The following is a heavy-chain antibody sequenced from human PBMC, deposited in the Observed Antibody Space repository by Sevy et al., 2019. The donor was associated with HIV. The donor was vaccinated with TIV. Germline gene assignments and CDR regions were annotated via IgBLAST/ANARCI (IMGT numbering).Heavy chain of an antibody. D-gene: IGHD1-26*01. V-gene: IGHV3-23*01. CDR1: GFTFSSYA. J-gene: IGHJ6*03. CDR2: ISGSGGST. Sequence: GGSLRLSCAASGFTFSSYAMSRVRQAPGKGLEWVSSISGSGGSTYYADSLKGQFTISRDNSKNTLYLQVNSLRVEDTAVYYCAKNLGVGSYYYMDVWGKGTTVTVSS. CDR3: AKNLGVGSYYYMDV.